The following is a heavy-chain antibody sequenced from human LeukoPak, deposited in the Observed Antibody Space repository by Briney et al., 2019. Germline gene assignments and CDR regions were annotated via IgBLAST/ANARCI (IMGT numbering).Heavy chain of an antibody. CDR1: GFTFSSYA. Sequence: PGGSLRLSCAASGFTFSSYAMSWVRQAPGKGLEWVAVISYDGSNKYYADSVKGRFTISRDNSKNTLYLQMNSLRAEDTAVYYCAKDHLAGYSYGGYYFDYWGQGTLVTVSS. D-gene: IGHD5-18*01. CDR3: AKDHLAGYSYGGYYFDY. V-gene: IGHV3-30*18. CDR2: ISYDGSNK. J-gene: IGHJ4*02.